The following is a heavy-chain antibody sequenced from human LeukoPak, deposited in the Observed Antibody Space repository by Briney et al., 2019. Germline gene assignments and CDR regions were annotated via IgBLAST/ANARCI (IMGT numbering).Heavy chain of an antibody. CDR1: GFTFSSYS. CDR3: ARDLLALYYYGSGRGAFDI. V-gene: IGHV3-48*04. J-gene: IGHJ3*02. Sequence: PGGSLRLSCAASGFTFSSYSMNWVRQAPGKGLEWVSGISWNSGSIGYADSVKGRFTISRDNAKNSLYLQMNSLRAEDTAVYYCARDLLALYYYGSGRGAFDIWGQGTMVTVSS. CDR2: ISWNSGSI. D-gene: IGHD3-10*01.